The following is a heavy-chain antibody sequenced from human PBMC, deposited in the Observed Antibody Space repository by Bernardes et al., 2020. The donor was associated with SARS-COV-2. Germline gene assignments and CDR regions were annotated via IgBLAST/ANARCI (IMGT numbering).Heavy chain of an antibody. CDR2: ITASTTYI. CDR3: ARILRDNGFGSGYYDL. V-gene: IGHV3-21*01. J-gene: IGHJ2*01. Sequence: VGALRLSCAASGFNFRSYAMNWVRQAPGKGLQWVSSITASTTYIQYTDSVEGRFTVSRDNAKNSLYLEMTSLRAEDTAIYYCARILRDNGFGSGYYDLWGRGTLVTVSS. CDR1: GFNFRSYA. D-gene: IGHD4-17*01.